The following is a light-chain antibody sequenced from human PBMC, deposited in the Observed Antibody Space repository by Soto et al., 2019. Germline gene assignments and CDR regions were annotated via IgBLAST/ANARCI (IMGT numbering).Light chain of an antibody. V-gene: IGLV2-14*01. CDR3: SSYTSSSTSYV. CDR2: EVS. Sequence: QSALTQPASVSGSPGQSLTISCTGTSSDVGGYNYVSWYQQHPGKAPKLMIYEVSNRPSGVSNRFSDSKSGNTASLTISGLEAEDEADYYCSSYTSSSTSYVCGTGTKVTVL. J-gene: IGLJ1*01. CDR1: SSDVGGYNY.